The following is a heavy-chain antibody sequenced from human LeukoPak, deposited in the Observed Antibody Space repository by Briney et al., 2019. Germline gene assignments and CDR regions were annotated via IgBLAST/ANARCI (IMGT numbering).Heavy chain of an antibody. Sequence: GGSLRLSCAASGFTFSSYGMHWVRQAPGKGLEWVAFIRYDGSNKYYADSVKGRFTISRDNSKNTLYLQMNSLRAEDTAVYYCAKDGDYDSSGYYYDWGQGTLVTVSS. CDR3: AKDGDYDSSGYYYD. CDR2: IRYDGSNK. V-gene: IGHV3-30*02. CDR1: GFTFSSYG. D-gene: IGHD3-22*01. J-gene: IGHJ4*02.